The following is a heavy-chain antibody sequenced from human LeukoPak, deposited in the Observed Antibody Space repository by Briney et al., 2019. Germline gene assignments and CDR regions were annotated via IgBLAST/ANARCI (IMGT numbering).Heavy chain of an antibody. V-gene: IGHV4-34*01. Sequence: SETLSLTCAVYGGPFSGYYWSWIRQPPGKGLEWIGEINHSGSTNYNPSLKSRVTISVDTSKNQFSLKLSSVTAADTAVYYCARAPVFDYWGQGTLVTVSS. J-gene: IGHJ4*02. CDR3: ARAPVFDY. CDR2: INHSGST. CDR1: GGPFSGYY.